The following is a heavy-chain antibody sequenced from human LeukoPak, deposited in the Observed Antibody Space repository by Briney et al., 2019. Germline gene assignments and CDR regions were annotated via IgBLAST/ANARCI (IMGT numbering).Heavy chain of an antibody. CDR2: IIPIVGIA. J-gene: IGHJ4*02. D-gene: IGHD3-22*01. CDR1: GGTFSSYA. CDR3: ARDSRYGDCDSSGYYNY. Sequence: GASVKVSCKASGGTFSSYAISWVRQAPGQGLEWMGRIIPIVGIANYAQKFQGRVTITADKSTSTAYMELSSLRSEDTAVYYCARDSRYGDCDSSGYYNYWGQGTLVTVSS. V-gene: IGHV1-69*04.